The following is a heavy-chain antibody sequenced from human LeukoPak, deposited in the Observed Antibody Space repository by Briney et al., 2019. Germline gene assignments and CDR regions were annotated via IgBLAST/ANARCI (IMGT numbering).Heavy chain of an antibody. CDR1: GFTFSSYS. V-gene: IGHV3-21*01. CDR3: ARDTVAAADFDY. Sequence: PGGSLRLSCAASGFTFSSYSMNWVRQAPGKGLEWVSSISSSSSYIYYADSVKGRFTISRDNAKNSLYLQMNSLRAEDTAVYYCARDTVAAADFDYWGQGTLVTVSS. CDR2: ISSSSSYI. D-gene: IGHD6-13*01. J-gene: IGHJ4*02.